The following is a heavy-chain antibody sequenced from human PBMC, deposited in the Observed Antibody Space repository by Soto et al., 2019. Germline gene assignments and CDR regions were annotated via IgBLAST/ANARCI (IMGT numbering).Heavy chain of an antibody. J-gene: IGHJ4*02. CDR3: ARGVLY. CDR2: IFYSGTT. V-gene: IGHV4-31*03. D-gene: IGHD1-1*01. CDR1: GGSISSGGYF. Sequence: QVQLQESGPGLVKPSQTLSLTCTVSGGSISSGGYFWSWIRQPPGKGLEWIGNIFYSGTTYYNPSTXSXXNISVDTSKNQFSLKLSSVTAADTAVYFCARGVLYWGQGTLVTVSS.